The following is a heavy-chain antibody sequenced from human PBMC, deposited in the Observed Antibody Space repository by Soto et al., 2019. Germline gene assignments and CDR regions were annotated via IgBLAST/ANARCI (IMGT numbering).Heavy chain of an antibody. V-gene: IGHV3-30-3*01. CDR1: GFTFSSYA. CDR3: ATLGIVGPPDCSFDL. J-gene: IGHJ2*01. Sequence: QVQLVESGGGVVQPGRSLRLSCAASGFTFSSYAMHWVRQAPGKGLEWVAVISYDGSNKYYADSVKGRFTISRDNSKNTLYLHMTSLRAEATAVYYCATLGIVGPPDCSFDLCGRGPLVTVSS. CDR2: ISYDGSNK. D-gene: IGHD1-26*01.